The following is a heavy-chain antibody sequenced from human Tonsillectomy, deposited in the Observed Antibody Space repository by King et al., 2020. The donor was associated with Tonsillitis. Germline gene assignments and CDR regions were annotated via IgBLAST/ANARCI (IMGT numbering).Heavy chain of an antibody. Sequence: VTLKESGPALVKPTQTLTLTCTFSVFSLSTDEMRVSWVRQPPVKALEWLARIDWDDEKFYSTSLKTRLTISRDTPKNQVVLRMTNMDPGDTATYYCTRSQAGSNWFDPWGRGTLVTVSS. CDR1: VFSLSTDEMR. CDR2: IDWDDEK. CDR3: TRSQAGSNWFDP. V-gene: IGHV2-70*04. J-gene: IGHJ5*02.